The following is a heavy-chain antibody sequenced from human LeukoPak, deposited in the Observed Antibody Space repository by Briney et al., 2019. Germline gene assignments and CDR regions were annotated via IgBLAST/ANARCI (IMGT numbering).Heavy chain of an antibody. Sequence: PSETLSLTCTVSGGSISSHYWSWIRQPPGKGLEWIGYIYYSGSTNYNPSLKSRVTISVDTSKNQFSLKLSSVTAADTAVYYCARVDTAMVTYFDCWGQGTLVTVSS. J-gene: IGHJ4*02. CDR3: ARVDTAMVTYFDC. D-gene: IGHD5-18*01. CDR2: IYYSGST. CDR1: GGSISSHY. V-gene: IGHV4-59*11.